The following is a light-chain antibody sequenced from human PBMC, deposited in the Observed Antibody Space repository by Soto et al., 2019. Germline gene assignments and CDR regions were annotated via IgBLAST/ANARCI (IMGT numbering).Light chain of an antibody. Sequence: QAVVTQPAAVSGPPGQSITISCTGTSSDVGRYNYVSWYQQHPGKAPKLVIYEVRNRPSGISNRFSASKSGNTASLTISGLQAEDEADYYCTSYTSNTTWVFGGGTQLTVL. J-gene: IGLJ3*02. CDR1: SSDVGRYNY. CDR3: TSYTSNTTWV. V-gene: IGLV2-14*01. CDR2: EVR.